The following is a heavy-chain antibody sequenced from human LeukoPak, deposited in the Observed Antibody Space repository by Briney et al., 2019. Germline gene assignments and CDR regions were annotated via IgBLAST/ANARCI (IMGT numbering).Heavy chain of an antibody. V-gene: IGHV4-39*07. Sequence: SETLSLTCTVSGGSISSSSYYWGWIRQPPGKGLEWIGSIYYSGSTYYNPSLKSRVTISVDTSKNQFSLKLSSVTAADTAVYYCARDGSGDIGDFDYWGQGTLVTVSS. J-gene: IGHJ4*02. CDR2: IYYSGST. D-gene: IGHD2-15*01. CDR1: GGSISSSSYY. CDR3: ARDGSGDIGDFDY.